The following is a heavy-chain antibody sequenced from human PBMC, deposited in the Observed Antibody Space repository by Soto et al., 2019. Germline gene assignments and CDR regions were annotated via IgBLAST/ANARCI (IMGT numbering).Heavy chain of an antibody. D-gene: IGHD3-10*01. J-gene: IGHJ6*02. CDR3: ARDRVRGVSSYYYYGMDV. V-gene: IGHV1-69*06. Sequence: SVNVSCKASGGTFSSYAISWVRQAPGQGLEWMGGIIPIFGTANYAQKFQGRVTITADKSTSTAYMELSSLRSEDTAVYYCARDRVRGVSSYYYYGMDVWGQGTTVTVSS. CDR2: IIPIFGTA. CDR1: GGTFSSYA.